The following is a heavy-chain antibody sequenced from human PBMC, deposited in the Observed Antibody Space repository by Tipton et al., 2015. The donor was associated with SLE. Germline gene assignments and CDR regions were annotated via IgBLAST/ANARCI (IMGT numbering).Heavy chain of an antibody. D-gene: IGHD6-25*01. CDR2: ISSDGSTT. CDR3: AKHSWVTGGSGFYYFDN. Sequence: SLRLSCAASGYIFSSFGMHWVRQPPGKGLEWVALISSDGSTTYYADSVKGRFTISRDNSRKTLSLQMNSLRAEDTAVYYCAKHSWVTGGSGFYYFDNCGQRTLVTVSS. CDR1: GYIFSSFG. J-gene: IGHJ4*02. V-gene: IGHV3-30*18.